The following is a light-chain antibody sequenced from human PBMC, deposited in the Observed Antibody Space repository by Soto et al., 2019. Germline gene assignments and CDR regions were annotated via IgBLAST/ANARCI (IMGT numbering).Light chain of an antibody. CDR1: QGISSY. CDR2: AAS. Sequence: DVQLTQSPSFLSASVGDRVTITCRASQGISSYLAWYQQEPGKAPKLLIYAASTLQSGVPSRFSGSGSGTEFTLTISSLQPEDFATYYCQQLNSFPNTFGQGTRLEIK. J-gene: IGKJ5*01. CDR3: QQLNSFPNT. V-gene: IGKV1-9*01.